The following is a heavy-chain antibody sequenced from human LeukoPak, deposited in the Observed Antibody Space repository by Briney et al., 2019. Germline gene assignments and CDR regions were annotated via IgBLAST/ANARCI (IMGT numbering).Heavy chain of an antibody. CDR1: GFTFSNAW. V-gene: IGHV3-15*01. Sequence: GGSLRLSCATSGFTFSNAWMSWARQAPGKGLEWVGRIKNKADGGTTDYTVPVKGRLTISRDDAKNTLYLQMDSLISEDTAIYYCVWHYFDYWGQGALVTVSS. CDR3: VWHYFDY. D-gene: IGHD3-16*01. J-gene: IGHJ4*02. CDR2: IKNKADGGTT.